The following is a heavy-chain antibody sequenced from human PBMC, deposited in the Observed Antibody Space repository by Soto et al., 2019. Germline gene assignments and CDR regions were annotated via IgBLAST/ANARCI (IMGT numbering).Heavy chain of an antibody. V-gene: IGHV3-30*18. Sequence: PGGSLRLFCAASGLTFRSYGMQWVGQAPGKGLEWVAVISYDGSNKYYADSVKGRFTISRDNSKNTLYLQMNSLRAEDTAVYYCAKPGLEMATIRGAFDIWGQGTMVTVSS. CDR1: GLTFRSYG. CDR2: ISYDGSNK. D-gene: IGHD5-12*01. CDR3: AKPGLEMATIRGAFDI. J-gene: IGHJ3*02.